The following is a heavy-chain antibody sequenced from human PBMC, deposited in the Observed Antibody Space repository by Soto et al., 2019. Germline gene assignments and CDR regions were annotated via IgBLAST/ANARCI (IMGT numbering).Heavy chain of an antibody. CDR1: GFTFTSSV. D-gene: IGHD2-21*02. CDR3: AARLRLGVFDC. CDR2: IVVGSDST. J-gene: IGHJ4*02. Sequence: PVKVSCKTSGFTFTSSVVQWVRQARGQRLEWIGWIVVGSDSTNYAQAFRERVTITRDMSTRTAYMELSTLKSDDSAVYYCAARLRLGVFDCWGQRTMVTVYS. V-gene: IGHV1-58*01.